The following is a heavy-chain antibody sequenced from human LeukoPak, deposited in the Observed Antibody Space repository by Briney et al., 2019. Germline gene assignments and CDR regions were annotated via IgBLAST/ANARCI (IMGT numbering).Heavy chain of an antibody. CDR1: GYTFTGYY. CDR2: INPNSGGT. CDR3: AREGAAAGRIFDY. D-gene: IGHD6-13*01. J-gene: IGHJ4*02. V-gene: IGHV1-2*02. Sequence: GASVKVSCKASGYTFTGYYMHWVRQAPGQGLEWMGWINPNSGGTNYAQKFQGRVTMTRDTSISTAYMELSRLRSDDTAVYYCAREGAAAGRIFDYWGQGTLVTVSS.